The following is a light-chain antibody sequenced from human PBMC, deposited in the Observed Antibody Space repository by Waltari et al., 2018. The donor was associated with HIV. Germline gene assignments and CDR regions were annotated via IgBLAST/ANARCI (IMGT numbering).Light chain of an antibody. J-gene: IGKJ2*01. CDR1: KDLSSN. Sequence: DIRMTQSPSSRSASVGDRVIISCRSSKDLSSNLNWYQKPAGKAPKLLIYGASNLQSGVPTRFSASVSGTAFTLAINGLQPEDFATYFCQQSYNAPYTFGQGTK. CDR2: GAS. CDR3: QQSYNAPYT. V-gene: IGKV1-39*01.